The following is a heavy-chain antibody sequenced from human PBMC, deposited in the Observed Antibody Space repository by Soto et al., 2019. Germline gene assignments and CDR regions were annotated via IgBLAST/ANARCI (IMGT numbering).Heavy chain of an antibody. CDR2: IYYSGST. CDR1: GGSISSGGYY. J-gene: IGHJ3*02. Sequence: SETLSLTCTVSGGSISSGGYYWSWIRQHPGKGLEWIGYIYYSGSTYYNPSLKSRVTISVDTPKNQFSLKLSSVTAANTAVYYCARASLERQEPAFDIWGQGTMVT. V-gene: IGHV4-31*03. D-gene: IGHD1-1*01. CDR3: ARASLERQEPAFDI.